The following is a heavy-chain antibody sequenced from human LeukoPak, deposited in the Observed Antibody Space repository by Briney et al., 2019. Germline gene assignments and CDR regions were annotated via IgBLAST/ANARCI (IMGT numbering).Heavy chain of an antibody. J-gene: IGHJ4*02. CDR1: GYTFTGYY. Sequence: ASVKVSCKASGYTFTGYYMHWVRQATGQGLEWMGWMNPNSGNTGYAQKFQGRVTMTRNTSISTAYMELSSLRSEDTAVYYCARGVTMVRGVITSHVDYWGQGTLVTVSS. V-gene: IGHV1-8*02. D-gene: IGHD3-10*01. CDR3: ARGVTMVRGVITSHVDY. CDR2: MNPNSGNT.